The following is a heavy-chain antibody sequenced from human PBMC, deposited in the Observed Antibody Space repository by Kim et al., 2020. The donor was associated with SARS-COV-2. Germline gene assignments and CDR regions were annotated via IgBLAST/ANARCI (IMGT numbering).Heavy chain of an antibody. CDR3: TSLLTA. V-gene: IGHV3-73*01. CDR2: KAHNYAT. J-gene: IGHJ4*02. D-gene: IGHD2-15*01. Sequence: KAHNYATTYGASVKGRSTISRDESKNTAYLQMNSLKAKDTAVYYCTSLLTAWGQGTLVTVSS.